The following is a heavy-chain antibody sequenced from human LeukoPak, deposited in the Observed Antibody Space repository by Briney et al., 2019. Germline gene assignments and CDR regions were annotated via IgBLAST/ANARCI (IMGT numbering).Heavy chain of an antibody. V-gene: IGHV3-23*01. D-gene: IGHD2-2*01. CDR2: ISESGGGT. J-gene: IGHJ4*02. CDR3: AKGVGGSSSDS. CDR1: GLTFSRYV. Sequence: GGSLRLSCAASGLTFSRYVMRWLRQTPGKGLEWVSAISESGGGTYYSDSVKGRFTTSRDNSKSTVYLHMNSLRVDDTAIYYCAKGVGGSSSDSWGQGTLVTVSS.